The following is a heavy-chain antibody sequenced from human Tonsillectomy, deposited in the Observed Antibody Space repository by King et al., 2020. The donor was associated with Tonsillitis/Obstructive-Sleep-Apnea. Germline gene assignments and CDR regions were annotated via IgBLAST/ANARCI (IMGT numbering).Heavy chain of an antibody. V-gene: IGHV3-30*04. CDR1: GFTFSSYA. D-gene: IGHD3-10*01. CDR2: ISYDGSNK. Sequence: VQLVESGGGVVQPGRSLRLSCAASGFTFSSYAMHWVRQAPGKGLEWVAVISYDGSNKDYADCVKGRFTISRDNSKNTLYLQMNSLRAEDTAVYYCAGAIGTYYKCSDYRYYYGLDVWGQGTTVTVSS. CDR3: AGAIGTYYKCSDYRYYYGLDV. J-gene: IGHJ6*02.